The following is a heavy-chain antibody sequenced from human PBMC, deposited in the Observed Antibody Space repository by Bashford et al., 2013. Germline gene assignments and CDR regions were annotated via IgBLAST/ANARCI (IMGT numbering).Heavy chain of an antibody. Sequence: GSLRLSCTASGFTFGDYAMSWFRQAPGKGLEWVGFIRSKAYGGTTEYAASVKGRFTISRDDSKSIAYLQMNSLKTEDTAVYYCARAGWGNGPKVLLLTDAFDIWGQGTMVTVSS. CDR2: IRSKAYGGTT. D-gene: IGHD3-10*01. V-gene: IGHV3-49*03. CDR1: GFTFGDYA. J-gene: IGHJ3*02. CDR3: ARAGWGNGPKVLLLTDAFDI.